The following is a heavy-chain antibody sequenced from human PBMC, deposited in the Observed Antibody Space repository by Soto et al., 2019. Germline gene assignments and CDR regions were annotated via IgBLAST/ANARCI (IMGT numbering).Heavy chain of an antibody. J-gene: IGHJ4*02. CDR2: ISFDGSNK. Sequence: QVQLVASGGGVVQPGRSLRLSCAASGFTFSTYAMHWVRQAPAKGLEWMAVISFDGSNKYYADSVKGRFTSSRDDSKNTLYLQMNSLRVEDTAVYYCARDGGPVVVFPPGSFWGQGTLVTVSS. CDR3: ARDGGPVVVFPPGSF. CDR1: GFTFSTYA. V-gene: IGHV3-30-3*01. D-gene: IGHD2-21*01.